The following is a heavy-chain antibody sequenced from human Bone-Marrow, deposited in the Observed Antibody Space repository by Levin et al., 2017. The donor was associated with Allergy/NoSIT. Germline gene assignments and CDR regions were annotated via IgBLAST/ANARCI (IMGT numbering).Heavy chain of an antibody. CDR1: GFTFTSYA. D-gene: IGHD4-17*01. Sequence: PGGSLRLSCAASGFTFTSYAMAWVRQAPGKGLEWVASITGSAATSYYAESVKGRFTISKDNPKNALILDLKSLRPEDTAEYYCAKDRGLTVTADFDNWGQGTVVAVSS. CDR2: ITGSAATS. CDR3: AKDRGLTVTADFDN. J-gene: IGHJ4*02. V-gene: IGHV3-23*01.